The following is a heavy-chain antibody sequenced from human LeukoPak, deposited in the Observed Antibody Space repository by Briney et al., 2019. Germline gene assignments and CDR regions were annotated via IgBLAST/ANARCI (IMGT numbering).Heavy chain of an antibody. D-gene: IGHD4-11*01. CDR1: GYSISSGYY. Sequence: PSETLSLTCTVSGYSISSGYYWGWIRQPPGKGLEWIGSIYHSGSTYYNPSLKSRVTISVETSKNQFSLKLNSVTAADTAVYYCARGSDYSADYWGQGSQVTVSS. CDR2: IYHSGST. CDR3: ARGSDYSADY. J-gene: IGHJ4*02. V-gene: IGHV4-38-2*02.